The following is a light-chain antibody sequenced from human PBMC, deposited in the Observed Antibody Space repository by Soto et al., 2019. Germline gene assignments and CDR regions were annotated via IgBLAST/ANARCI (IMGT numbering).Light chain of an antibody. Sequence: QSVLTQPASVSGSPGQSITISCTGTSGDIGGYNYVSWYQQHPGKAPKLLISEVTNRPSGVSNRFSGSKSGNTASLTISGLQSEDEADYYCSSYTTIITPVVFGGGTKLTV. CDR2: EVT. CDR3: SSYTTIITPVV. CDR1: SGDIGGYNY. J-gene: IGLJ2*01. V-gene: IGLV2-14*01.